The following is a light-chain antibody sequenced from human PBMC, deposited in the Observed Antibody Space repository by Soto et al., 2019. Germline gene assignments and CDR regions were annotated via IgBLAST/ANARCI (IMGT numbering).Light chain of an antibody. CDR3: TSYTNINYVI. CDR1: NSDIGDYDY. Sequence: QSPLTQPAAVSGSPGQSITISCAGTNSDIGDYDYVSWYQHHPGKAPRLLIYEVSSRPSGVANRFSASKSGNTASLTISGLQAEDEADYYCTSYTNINYVIFGGGTKVTVL. V-gene: IGLV2-14*01. J-gene: IGLJ2*01. CDR2: EVS.